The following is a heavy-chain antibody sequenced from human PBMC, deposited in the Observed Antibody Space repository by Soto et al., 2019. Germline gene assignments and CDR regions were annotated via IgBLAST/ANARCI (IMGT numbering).Heavy chain of an antibody. CDR2: IFYSGGT. V-gene: IGHV4-39*01. CDR1: GDSISTSNYY. D-gene: IGHD4-17*01. CDR3: ARRGGGDYLFDS. J-gene: IGHJ4*02. Sequence: QLQLQESGPGLVKPSETLSLTCTVSGDSISTSNYYWGWIRQPAGEGLEWIGHIFYSGGTYYNPSLKSRVTISVDTSKNQFSLKLSSITAADTAVYFCARRGGGDYLFDSWGQGMLVTVSS.